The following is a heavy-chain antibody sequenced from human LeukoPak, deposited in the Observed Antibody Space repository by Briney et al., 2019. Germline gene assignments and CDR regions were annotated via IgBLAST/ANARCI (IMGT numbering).Heavy chain of an antibody. CDR3: ARGVDSFFDY. J-gene: IGHJ4*02. Sequence: SETLSLTCTVSGGSISTYYWNWIRQPPGKGLEWIGYIYHSGSTYYNPSLKSRVTISVDTSKNQFSLKLSSVTAADTAVYYCARGVDSFFDYWGQGTLVTVSS. CDR1: GGSISTYY. CDR2: IYHSGST. V-gene: IGHV4-4*08. D-gene: IGHD3-9*01.